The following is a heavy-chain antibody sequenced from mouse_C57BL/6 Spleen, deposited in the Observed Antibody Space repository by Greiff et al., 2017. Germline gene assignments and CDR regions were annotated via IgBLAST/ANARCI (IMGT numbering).Heavy chain of an antibody. J-gene: IGHJ4*01. V-gene: IGHV1-81*01. CDR3: ARRGYYYYGSIYYAMDY. CDR1: GYTFTSYG. D-gene: IGHD1-1*01. Sequence: QVQLQQSGAELARPGASVKLSCKASGYTFTSYGISWVKQRTGQGLEWIGEIYPRSGNTYYNEKFKGKATLTADKSSSTAYMELRSLTSEDSAVYFWARRGYYYYGSIYYAMDYWGQGTSVTVSS. CDR2: IYPRSGNT.